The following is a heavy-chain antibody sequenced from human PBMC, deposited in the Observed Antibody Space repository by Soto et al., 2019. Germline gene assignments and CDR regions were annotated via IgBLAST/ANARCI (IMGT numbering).Heavy chain of an antibody. CDR3: ARLEQQSCHYDSYGFPRY. Sequence: PGESLKISCKISGYSFTNYWIAWVRQVPGKGLEWMGRIDPSDSYTNYSPSFQGHVTISAAKSISTAYLQWSSLQAPDTAMYYCARLEQQSCHYDSYGFPRYWGQGTLVTVS. V-gene: IGHV5-10-1*01. CDR1: GYSFTNYW. CDR2: IDPSDSYT. J-gene: IGHJ4*02. D-gene: IGHD3-22*01.